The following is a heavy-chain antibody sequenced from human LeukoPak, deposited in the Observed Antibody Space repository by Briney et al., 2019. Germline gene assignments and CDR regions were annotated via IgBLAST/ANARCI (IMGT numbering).Heavy chain of an antibody. CDR3: AKDSNYYDSSGYSD. J-gene: IGHJ4*02. D-gene: IGHD3-22*01. CDR1: GFTFSSYA. Sequence: GGSLRLSCAASGFTFSSYAMSWVRQAPGKGLEWVSAISGSGGSTYYADSVKGRFTISRDNSKNTLYLQMNSLRAEDTAVYYCAKDSNYYDSSGYSDGGQGTLVTVSS. CDR2: ISGSGGST. V-gene: IGHV3-23*01.